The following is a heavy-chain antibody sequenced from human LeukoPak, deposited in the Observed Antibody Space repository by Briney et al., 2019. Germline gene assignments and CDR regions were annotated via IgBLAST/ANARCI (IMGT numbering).Heavy chain of an antibody. J-gene: IGHJ1*01. CDR2: IIPIFGTA. V-gene: IGHV1-69*01. CDR1: GGTFSNYA. D-gene: IGHD6-19*01. Sequence: SVRVSCKASGGTFSNYAISWVRQAPGQGLEWMGAIIPIFGTANYAQKFQGRVTITADESTSTAYMELSSLRSEDTAVYYCARILSSSWYEYFHHWGQGTLVTVSS. CDR3: ARILSSSWYEYFHH.